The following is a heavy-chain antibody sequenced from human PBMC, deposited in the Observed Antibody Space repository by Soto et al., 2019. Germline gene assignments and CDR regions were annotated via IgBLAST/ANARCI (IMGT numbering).Heavy chain of an antibody. CDR2: MNPNSGNT. CDR3: ARGWVVVVAAHYGMDV. J-gene: IGHJ6*02. Sequence: QVQLVQSGAEVKKPGASVKVSCKASGYTFTSYDINWVRQATGQGLEWMGWMNPNSGNTGYAQKFQGRVTMTRNTSISTAYMELSSLRSEDTAVYYCARGWVVVVAAHYGMDVCGQGTTVTVSS. D-gene: IGHD2-15*01. V-gene: IGHV1-8*01. CDR1: GYTFTSYD.